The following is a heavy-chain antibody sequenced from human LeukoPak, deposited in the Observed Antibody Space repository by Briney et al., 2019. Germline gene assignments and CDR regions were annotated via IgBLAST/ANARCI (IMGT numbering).Heavy chain of an antibody. D-gene: IGHD6-19*01. Sequence: ASVKVSCKASGYTFTSYGISWVRQAPGQGLEWMGWISAYNGNTNYAQKLQGRVTMTTDTSTSTAYMELRSLRSDDTAVYYCARAKWLVPYYYYYMDVWGKGTTVTVSS. CDR2: ISAYNGNT. J-gene: IGHJ6*03. CDR3: ARAKWLVPYYYYYMDV. V-gene: IGHV1-18*01. CDR1: GYTFTSYG.